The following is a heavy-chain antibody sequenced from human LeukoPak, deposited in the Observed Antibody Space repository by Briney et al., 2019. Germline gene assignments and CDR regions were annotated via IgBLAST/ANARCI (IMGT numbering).Heavy chain of an antibody. CDR1: GGSISSYY. J-gene: IGHJ4*02. D-gene: IGHD6-13*01. CDR3: VASSVAAAGTGPNY. V-gene: IGHV4-4*07. Sequence: SETLSLTCTVSGGSISSYYWSWIRQPAGKGLEWIGRIYTSGSTNYNPSLKSRVTMSVDTSKNQFSLKLSSVTAADTAVYFCVASSVAAAGTGPNYWGQGTLVTVSS. CDR2: IYTSGST.